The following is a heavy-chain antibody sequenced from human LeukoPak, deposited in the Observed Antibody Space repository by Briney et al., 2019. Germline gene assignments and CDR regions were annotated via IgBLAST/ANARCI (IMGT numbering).Heavy chain of an antibody. J-gene: IGHJ4*02. CDR1: GYSFTRYC. CDR2: ISGYKWNK. CDR3: ARNSGTYPLWNY. V-gene: IGHV1-18*01. D-gene: IGHD1-26*01. Sequence: ASVKVSCKASGYSFTRYCISWVRQAPGQGLDGMGWISGYKWNKKYAQKLQGRVTMTTHTSTSTAYLELRSLRFEDTAVYSSARNSGTYPLWNYWGQGPLITVSS.